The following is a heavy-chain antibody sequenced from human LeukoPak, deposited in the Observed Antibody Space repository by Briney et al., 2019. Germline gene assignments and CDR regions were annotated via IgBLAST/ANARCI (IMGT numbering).Heavy chain of an antibody. CDR2: ISSSSSYI. CDR1: GFSFISYS. D-gene: IGHD6-13*01. CDR3: ATRIAAAGDY. Sequence: VGSLRLYCAASGFSFISYSMNWVRQAPGKGLDWVSSISSSSSYIYYADSVKGRFTISRDNAKNSLYLQMNSLRAEDTAVYYCATRIAAAGDYWGQGTLVTVSS. J-gene: IGHJ4*02. V-gene: IGHV3-21*01.